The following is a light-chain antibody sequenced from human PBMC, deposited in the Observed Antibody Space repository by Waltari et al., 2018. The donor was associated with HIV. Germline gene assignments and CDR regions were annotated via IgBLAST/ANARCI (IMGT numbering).Light chain of an antibody. CDR1: SSNVRNNY. Sequence: QSVLAQPRSVSGTPGQRVNISCSGSSSNVRNNYVYWYQQVPGVAPKLLIYRNNQRPSGVPYRFSGSKSGTSASLAISGLRTEDEAEYYCAAWDDRLSGRLFGGGTKVTVL. J-gene: IGLJ2*01. CDR3: AAWDDRLSGRL. CDR2: RNN. V-gene: IGLV1-47*01.